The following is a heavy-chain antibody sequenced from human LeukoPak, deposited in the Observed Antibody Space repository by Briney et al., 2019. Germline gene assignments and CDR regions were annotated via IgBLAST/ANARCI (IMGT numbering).Heavy chain of an antibody. CDR3: ARDRFCYGGSCFGGAVDP. D-gene: IGHD2-15*01. J-gene: IGHJ5*02. CDR1: GYTFTAYY. V-gene: IGHV1-2*02. CDR2: INPDSGVT. Sequence: ASVKVSCKASGYTFTAYYMHWFRQAPGQGLEWMGWINPDSGVTNYAQKFQGRVTMTRDTSTSTAYMELGRLRSDDTAVYYCARDRFCYGGSCFGGAVDPWGQGALVTVSS.